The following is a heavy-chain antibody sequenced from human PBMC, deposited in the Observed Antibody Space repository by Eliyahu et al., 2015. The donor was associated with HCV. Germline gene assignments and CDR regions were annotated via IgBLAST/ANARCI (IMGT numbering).Heavy chain of an antibody. CDR1: GFIFTDHX. D-gene: IGHD3-10*02. CDR2: IGSTGSRI. CDR3: ARAMGMTIFGEHVLATSAKIYMDV. Sequence: QVQLVESGGDLVNPGGSLRLSCAPSGFIFTDHXXTWIRQAPGKGLEWVSYIGSTGSRISYADSVKGRFTISRDNAKNSLYLQMNSLRAEDTAVYYCARAMGMTIFGEHVLATSAKIYMDVWGRGTTVTVSS. J-gene: IGHJ6*03. V-gene: IGHV3-11*01.